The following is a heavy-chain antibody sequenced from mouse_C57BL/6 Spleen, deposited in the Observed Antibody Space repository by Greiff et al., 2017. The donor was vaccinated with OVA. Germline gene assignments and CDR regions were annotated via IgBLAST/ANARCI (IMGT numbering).Heavy chain of an antibody. V-gene: IGHV1-81*01. J-gene: IGHJ4*01. CDR3: ARSITYDYDEGYYAMDY. CDR2: IYPRSGNT. CDR1: GYTFTSYG. Sequence: VQLQESGAELARPGASVKLSCKASGYTFTSYGISWVKQRTGQGLEWIGEIYPRSGNTYYNEKFKGKATLTADKSSSTAYMELRSLTSEDSAVYFCARSITYDYDEGYYAMDYWGQGTSVTVSS. D-gene: IGHD2-4*01.